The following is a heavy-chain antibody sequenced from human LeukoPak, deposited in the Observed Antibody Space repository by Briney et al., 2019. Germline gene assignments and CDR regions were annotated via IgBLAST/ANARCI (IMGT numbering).Heavy chain of an antibody. CDR1: GFTFSSYG. CDR3: AIVMRTGWYPLE. CDR2: ISYDGSNK. J-gene: IGHJ4*02. D-gene: IGHD6-19*01. V-gene: IGHV3-30*03. Sequence: GGSLRLSCAASGFTFSSYGMHWVRQAPGKGLEWVAVISYDGSNKYYADSVKGRFTVSRDNSKNTLYLQMNSLRAEDTAVYYCAIVMRTGWYPLEWGQGTLVTVSS.